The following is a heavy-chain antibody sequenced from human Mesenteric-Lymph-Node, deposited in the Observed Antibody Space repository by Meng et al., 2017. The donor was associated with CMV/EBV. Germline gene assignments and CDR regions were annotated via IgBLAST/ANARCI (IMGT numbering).Heavy chain of an antibody. CDR2: IKQDGSEK. D-gene: IGHD3-22*01. CDR1: GFIFSRYW. CDR3: ARVVSYYYDSSGLA. J-gene: IGHJ5*02. V-gene: IGHV3-7*01. Sequence: GGSLRLSCEASGFIFSRYWMTWVRQAPGKGLEWVANIKQDGSEKYYVDSVKGRFTISRDNAKNSLYLQMNSLRAEDTAVYYCARVVSYYYDSSGLAWGQGTLVTVSS.